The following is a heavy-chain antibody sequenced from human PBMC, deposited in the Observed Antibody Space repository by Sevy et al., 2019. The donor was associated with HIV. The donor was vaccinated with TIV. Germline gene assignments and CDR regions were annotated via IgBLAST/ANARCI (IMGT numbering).Heavy chain of an antibody. J-gene: IGHJ1*01. D-gene: IGHD6-13*01. CDR2: ISASGGST. Sequence: GGSLRLSCAASGFIFSGYVMSWVRQAPGKGLEWVSGISASGGSTYYADSVKGRFTVSRDNSKITLYLEMNSLRAEDTVVYYCAKDASSSWTGGTFQHWGQGTLVTVSS. CDR3: AKDASSSWTGGTFQH. V-gene: IGHV3-23*01. CDR1: GFIFSGYV.